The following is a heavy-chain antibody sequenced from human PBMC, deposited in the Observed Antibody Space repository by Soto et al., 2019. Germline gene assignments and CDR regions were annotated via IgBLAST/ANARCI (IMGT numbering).Heavy chain of an antibody. Sequence: SETLSLTCTVSRDSVSTAADYWTWIRRPPGKGLEWIGYAHYSGSTSYNPSLKSRVTISVDTSKNQVSLNLTSVTAADTALYYCARGRDVYRAGYWGQGTLVTVS. CDR2: AHYSGST. V-gene: IGHV4-61*08. CDR1: RDSVSTAADY. CDR3: ARGRDVYRAGY. J-gene: IGHJ4*02. D-gene: IGHD3-10*02.